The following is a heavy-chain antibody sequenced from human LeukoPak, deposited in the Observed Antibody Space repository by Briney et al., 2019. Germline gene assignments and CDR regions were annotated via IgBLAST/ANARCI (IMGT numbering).Heavy chain of an antibody. V-gene: IGHV1-69*13. Sequence: GASVTVSCKASGGTFSSYAISWVQQAPGQVLEWMGGIVPIFGSANYAQKFQGRVTITADESTTTAYMELTGLRSEDTAVYYCAKDEGVANRWFDPWGQGTLVTVSS. J-gene: IGHJ5*02. CDR3: AKDEGVANRWFDP. CDR2: IVPIFGSA. CDR1: GGTFSSYA. D-gene: IGHD5-12*01.